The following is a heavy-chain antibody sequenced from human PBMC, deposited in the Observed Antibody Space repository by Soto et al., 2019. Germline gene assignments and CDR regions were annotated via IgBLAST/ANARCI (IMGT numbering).Heavy chain of an antibody. D-gene: IGHD2-21*02. J-gene: IGHJ4*01. CDR3: ARSIVVVTALDY. V-gene: IGHV1-3*05. Sequence: QVQLVQSGAEEKKPGASVKVSCKASGYTFTSYAMHLVRQAPGQRLEWMGWINAGNGNTKYSQKFQGRVTITRDTSASTADMELSSLRSEDTAVYYCARSIVVVTALDYWGHGTLVTVSS. CDR2: INAGNGNT. CDR1: GYTFTSYA.